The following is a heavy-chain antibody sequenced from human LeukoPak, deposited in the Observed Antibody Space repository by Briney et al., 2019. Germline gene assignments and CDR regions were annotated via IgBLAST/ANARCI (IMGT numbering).Heavy chain of an antibody. J-gene: IGHJ4*02. CDR3: AREEFLHEIDSSGYFVY. Sequence: SETLSLTCTVSGGSITGYYWNWIRQPAGQGLEWLGRVYSSGVGNYNPSLTSRVTMSVDTSKNQFTLKLTSLTAADTAVYYCAREEFLHEIDSSGYFVYWGQGTLVTVSS. CDR2: VYSSGVG. V-gene: IGHV4-4*07. D-gene: IGHD3-22*01. CDR1: GGSITGYY.